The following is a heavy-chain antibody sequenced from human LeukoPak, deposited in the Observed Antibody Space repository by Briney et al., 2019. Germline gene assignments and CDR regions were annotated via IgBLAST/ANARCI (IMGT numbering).Heavy chain of an antibody. CDR3: ARGGGLDV. CDR2: IKLDGSEK. D-gene: IGHD3-16*01. Sequence: GGSLRLSCVASGFTFGKYWMSWVRQAPGKGLEWVANIKLDGSEKNYVDSVKGRFTISRDNAKNSLYLQMSNLRAEDTAVYFCARGGGLDVWGQGATVTVSS. J-gene: IGHJ6*02. CDR1: GFTFGKYW. V-gene: IGHV3-7*03.